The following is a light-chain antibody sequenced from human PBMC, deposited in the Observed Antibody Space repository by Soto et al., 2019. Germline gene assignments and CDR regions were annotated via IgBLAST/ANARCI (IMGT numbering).Light chain of an antibody. CDR3: QSYDSSLSGSV. V-gene: IGLV1-40*01. CDR2: GNS. Sequence: QSVLPQPPSVSGAPGPRVTISCTGSSSNIGAGYVVHWYQQLPGTAPKLLIYGNSNRPSGVPDRFSGSKSGTSASLAITGLQSEDEADYYCQSYDSSLSGSVFGGGTKLTVL. J-gene: IGLJ2*01. CDR1: SSNIGAGYV.